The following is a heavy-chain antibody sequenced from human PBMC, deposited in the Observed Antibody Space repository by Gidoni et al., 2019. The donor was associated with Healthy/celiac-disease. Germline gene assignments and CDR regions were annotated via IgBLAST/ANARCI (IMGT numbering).Heavy chain of an antibody. Sequence: EVQLLESGGGLVQPGGSLRLSCAASGFTFSSYAMTWGRRAPGKGLEWCSAISGSGGRTEYADSVKSRFNISRDNSKNTLYLKMNSLRAEDTAVYYCAKGGSCSSTSCYTADYYYMDVWGKGTTVTVSS. J-gene: IGHJ6*03. V-gene: IGHV3-23*01. CDR1: GFTFSSYA. D-gene: IGHD2-2*02. CDR2: ISGSGGRT. CDR3: AKGGSCSSTSCYTADYYYMDV.